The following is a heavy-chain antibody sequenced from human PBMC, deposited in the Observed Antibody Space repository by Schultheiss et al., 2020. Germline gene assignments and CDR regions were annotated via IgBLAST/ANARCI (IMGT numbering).Heavy chain of an antibody. CDR3: ARDTITIPSHGMDV. Sequence: ASVKVSCKASGSTFTSYDINWVRQVTGQGPEWMGWMNSNSGSTGYSQKFQDRVSMTRDTSTSTAYMELTSLTSEDTAIYYCARDTITIPSHGMDVWGQGTAVTVSS. D-gene: IGHD3-10*01. J-gene: IGHJ6*02. V-gene: IGHV1-8*02. CDR2: MNSNSGST. CDR1: GSTFTSYD.